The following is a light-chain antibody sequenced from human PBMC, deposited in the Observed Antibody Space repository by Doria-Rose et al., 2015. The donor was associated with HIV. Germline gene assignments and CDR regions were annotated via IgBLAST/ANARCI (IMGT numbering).Light chain of an antibody. J-gene: IGLJ1*01. CDR3: QSYDSRLSVYV. CDR1: SSNIGAGFD. V-gene: IGLV1-40*01. Sequence: QPGLTQPPSVSGAPGQRVAISCTGSSSNIGAGFDVNWYQQFPGTANKLLIHGNTIGPSGLPDRFAGSKSGTSASLSISGLRAEDEADYYCQSYDSRLSVYVFGTGTKVTVL. CDR2: GNT.